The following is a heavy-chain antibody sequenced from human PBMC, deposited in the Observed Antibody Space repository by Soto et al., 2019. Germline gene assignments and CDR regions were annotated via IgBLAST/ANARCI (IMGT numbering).Heavy chain of an antibody. Sequence: PGESLKISCRTSGDSFTTDWIGWVRQMPGKGLEWMGVIYPGDSRTRYSPSFQGQVTISVDKSISTAYLHWSSLKAPDTAIYYCFILYGAARRGFDYWGPGTLVTVSS. CDR2: IYPGDSRT. V-gene: IGHV5-51*01. D-gene: IGHD2-8*01. J-gene: IGHJ4*02. CDR1: GDSFTTDW. CDR3: FILYGAARRGFDY.